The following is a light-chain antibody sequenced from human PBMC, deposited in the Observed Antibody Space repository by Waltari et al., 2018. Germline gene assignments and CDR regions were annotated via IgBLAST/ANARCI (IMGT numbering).Light chain of an antibody. Sequence: DIQMTQSPSTLSASVGDRVTITCRASQSIRSSLAWYQQKPGKAPKFLIYGASSLESGVPSRFSGSGSGTEFTLTISSLQPDDFATYFCQQYDAYALTFGGGTKVEIK. CDR3: QQYDAYALT. CDR2: GAS. V-gene: IGKV1-5*03. CDR1: QSIRSS. J-gene: IGKJ4*01.